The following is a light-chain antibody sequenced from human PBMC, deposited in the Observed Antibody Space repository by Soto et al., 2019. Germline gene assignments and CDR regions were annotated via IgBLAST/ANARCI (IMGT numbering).Light chain of an antibody. J-gene: IGKJ1*01. CDR2: KAS. CDR3: QQYSSYWT. Sequence: DIPMTQSPSTLSAYVGDRVTITCRASQSIGGWLAWYQRKPGKAPKLLIYKASTLESGVPSRFSGSGSGTEFTLTISSLQPDDLATYFCQQYSSYWTFGQGTRVEIK. V-gene: IGKV1-5*03. CDR1: QSIGGW.